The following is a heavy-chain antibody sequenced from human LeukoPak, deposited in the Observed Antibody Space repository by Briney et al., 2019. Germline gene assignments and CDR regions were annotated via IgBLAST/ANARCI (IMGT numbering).Heavy chain of an antibody. D-gene: IGHD3-10*01. CDR3: ARGGWFAELFFDH. Sequence: SQTLSLTCSISGGSISSDSYHWTWIRQPAGKGLEWIGRVISSGTTNYNPSLKSRVTILVDTSKNQFSLKLNFVTAADTAVYYCARGGWFAELFFDHWGQGILVTVSS. J-gene: IGHJ4*02. CDR1: GGSISSDSYH. CDR2: VISSGTT. V-gene: IGHV4-61*02.